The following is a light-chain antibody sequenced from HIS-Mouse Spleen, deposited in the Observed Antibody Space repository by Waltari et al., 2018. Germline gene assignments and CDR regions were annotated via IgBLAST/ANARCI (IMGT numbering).Light chain of an antibody. Sequence: QSALTQPRSVSGSPGQSVTISCTGTSSDVRGYNYVSWYQQHPGKPPKLMIYDVSKRPSGVPDRFSGSKSGNTASLTISGLQAEDEADYYCCSYAGSYTLVFGGGTKLTVL. CDR2: DVS. CDR1: SSDVRGYNY. V-gene: IGLV2-11*01. CDR3: CSYAGSYTLV. J-gene: IGLJ2*01.